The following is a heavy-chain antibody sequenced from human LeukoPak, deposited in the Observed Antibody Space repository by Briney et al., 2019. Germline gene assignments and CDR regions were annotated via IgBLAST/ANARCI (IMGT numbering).Heavy chain of an antibody. J-gene: IGHJ4*02. CDR3: ARSPGLYYDFWSGYPKYFDY. CDR1: GGSISSYY. Sequence: SETLSLTCTVSGGSISSYYWSWIRQPPGTGLEWIGYIYYSGSTTYNPSLKSRVTISVDTSKNQFSLKLSSVTAADTAVYYCARSPGLYYDFWSGYPKYFDYWGQGTLVTVSS. D-gene: IGHD3-3*01. V-gene: IGHV4-59*01. CDR2: IYYSGST.